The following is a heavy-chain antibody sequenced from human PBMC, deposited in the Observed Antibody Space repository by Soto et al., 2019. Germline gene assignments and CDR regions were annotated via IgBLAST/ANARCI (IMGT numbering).Heavy chain of an antibody. V-gene: IGHV3-48*02. J-gene: IGHJ4*02. Sequence: PGGSLRLSCAVSGFTFNDYSVNWVRQAPGKGLEWVSYIGYGSNPTIYYADSVKGRFTISRDTAKSSLFLQMDSLRDEDTAVYYCARDHNWAFDYWGPGTPVTVSS. D-gene: IGHD3-16*01. CDR3: ARDHNWAFDY. CDR2: IGYGSNPTI. CDR1: GFTFNDYS.